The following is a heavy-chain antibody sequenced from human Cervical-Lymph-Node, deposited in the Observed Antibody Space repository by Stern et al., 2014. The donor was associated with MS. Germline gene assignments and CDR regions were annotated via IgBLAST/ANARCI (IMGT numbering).Heavy chain of an antibody. Sequence: QVQLMQSGGGAVQPGRSLRLSCAASGFSFSSYIMHWVRQAPGKGLEWVADISYDGSNEYYADSVKGRFTISRDNSKNTLYLQMNSLRVEDTALYYCTREGAGERKDAFDIWGQGTLVTVSS. CDR1: GFSFSSYI. CDR3: TREGAGERKDAFDI. J-gene: IGHJ3*02. D-gene: IGHD1-1*01. CDR2: ISYDGSNE. V-gene: IGHV3-30*04.